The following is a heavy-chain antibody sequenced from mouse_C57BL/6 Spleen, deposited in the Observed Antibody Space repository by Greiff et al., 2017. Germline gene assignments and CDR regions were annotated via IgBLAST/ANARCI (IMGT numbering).Heavy chain of an antibody. CDR3: ATDIGGNDYFEY. J-gene: IGHJ2*01. CDR1: GYTFTSYW. Sequence: QVQLQQPGAELVKPGASVKMSCKASGYTFTSYWITWVKQRPGQGLEWIGDIYPGSGSTNYNEKFKSKATLTVDTSSSTAYMQLSSLTSEDSAVYYCATDIGGNDYFEYWGQGTTLKVSS. V-gene: IGHV1-55*01. D-gene: IGHD2-14*01. CDR2: IYPGSGST.